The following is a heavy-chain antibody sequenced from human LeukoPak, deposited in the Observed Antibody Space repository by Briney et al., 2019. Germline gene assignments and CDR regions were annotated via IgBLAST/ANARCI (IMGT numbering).Heavy chain of an antibody. V-gene: IGHV3-66*01. D-gene: IGHD4/OR15-4a*01. CDR1: GFTVSTNY. CDR2: IYSDGQT. J-gene: IGHJ4*02. Sequence: PGRCLRLSCAASGFTVSTNYMGWVRQAPRNWLEWVSVIYSDGQTYYEDFVKDRFTVSRDNWKNTLYLQMTSLRAEDTAVYYCASGYGVALFDYWGRGTLVTVSS. CDR3: ASGYGVALFDY.